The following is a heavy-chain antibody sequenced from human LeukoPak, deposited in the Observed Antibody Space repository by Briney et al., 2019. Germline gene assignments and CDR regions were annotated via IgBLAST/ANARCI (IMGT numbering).Heavy chain of an antibody. CDR3: ARDYRTGFDY. V-gene: IGHV1-69*13. Sequence: PRASVKVSCKASGGTFSNYTISWVRQAPGQGLEWMGGIIPIFGTPDYAQKFQGRVAITADESTSTAYMELSRLRSEDTAVYYCARDYRTGFDYWGQGTLVTVSS. CDR2: IIPIFGTP. D-gene: IGHD7-27*01. J-gene: IGHJ4*02. CDR1: GGTFSNYT.